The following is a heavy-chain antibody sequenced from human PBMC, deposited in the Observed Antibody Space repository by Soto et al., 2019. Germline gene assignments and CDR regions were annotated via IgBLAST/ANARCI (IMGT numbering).Heavy chain of an antibody. J-gene: IGHJ3*02. CDR1: GPSISSSTYY. CDR3: ARPQFSGTYHETFNI. V-gene: IGHV4-39*02. D-gene: IGHD1-26*01. Sequence: SETLSLTCTVSGPSISSSTYYWGWIRQPPGKGLEWIGSVYYSENTYYNPSLKSRVTISVDTSKNLFSLKLTSVTAADTAMYYCARPQFSGTYHETFNIWGQGTMVTVS. CDR2: VYYSENT.